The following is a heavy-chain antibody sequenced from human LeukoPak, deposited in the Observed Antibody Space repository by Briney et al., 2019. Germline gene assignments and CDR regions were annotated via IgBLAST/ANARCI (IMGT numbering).Heavy chain of an antibody. CDR2: IYYSGST. CDR1: GGSISSSSYY. J-gene: IGHJ4*02. D-gene: IGHD5-12*01. V-gene: IGHV4-39*07. Sequence: PSETLSLTCTVSGGSISSSSYYWGWIRQPPGKGLEWIGSIYYSGSTYYNPSLKSRVTISVDTSKNQFSLKLSSVTAADTAVYYCASSLVASLSGFDYWGQGTLVTVSS. CDR3: ASSLVASLSGFDY.